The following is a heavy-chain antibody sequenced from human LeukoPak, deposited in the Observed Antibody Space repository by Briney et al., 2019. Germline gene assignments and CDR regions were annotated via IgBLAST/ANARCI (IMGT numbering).Heavy chain of an antibody. Sequence: ASVKVSCKASGGSFSNYAIIWVRRAPGQGLEWMGGIVPGFGSADYAQKFQDRVTITADESTGTAYMELSSLTSEDTAMYYCARWDAHYYEGDNWFDPWGQGTLVTVSS. J-gene: IGHJ5*02. CDR2: IVPGFGSA. CDR3: ARWDAHYYEGDNWFDP. V-gene: IGHV1-69*13. D-gene: IGHD3-16*01. CDR1: GGSFSNYA.